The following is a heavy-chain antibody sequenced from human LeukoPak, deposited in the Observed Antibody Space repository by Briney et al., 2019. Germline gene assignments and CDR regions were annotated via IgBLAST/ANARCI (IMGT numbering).Heavy chain of an antibody. CDR1: GGSISSGGYS. CDR3: ARGITFGGVIGDYFDY. CDR2: IYHSGST. Sequence: SETLSLTCAVSGGSISSGGYSWSWIRQPPGKGPEWIGYIYHSGSTYYNPSLKSRVTISVDRSKNQFSLKLSSVTAADTAVYYCARGITFGGVIGDYFDYWGQGTLVTVSS. V-gene: IGHV4-30-2*01. J-gene: IGHJ4*02. D-gene: IGHD3-16*02.